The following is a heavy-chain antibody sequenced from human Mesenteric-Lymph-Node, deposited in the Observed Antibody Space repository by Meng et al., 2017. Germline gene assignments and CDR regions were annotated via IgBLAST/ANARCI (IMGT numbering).Heavy chain of an antibody. J-gene: IGHJ4*02. Sequence: VPRVQSRPGLVRPSEALSLTCTVPGRSVRSGSYYWSWIRQPPGKGLEWIGYIYYSGSTNYNPSLKSRVTISVDTSKNQFSLKLSSVTAADTAVYYCARSTGTTYYFDYWGQGTLVTVSS. D-gene: IGHD1-7*01. CDR2: IYYSGST. V-gene: IGHV4-61*01. CDR1: GRSVRSGSYY. CDR3: ARSTGTTYYFDY.